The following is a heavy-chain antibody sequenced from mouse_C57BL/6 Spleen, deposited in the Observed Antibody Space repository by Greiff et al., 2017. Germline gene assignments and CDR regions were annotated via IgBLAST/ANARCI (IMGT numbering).Heavy chain of an antibody. CDR3: ARIYYDYDDFDY. CDR1: GYTFTSYW. J-gene: IGHJ2*01. D-gene: IGHD2-4*01. CDR2: IYPSDSET. Sequence: VQLQQPGAELVRPGSSVKLSCKASGYTFTSYWMDWVKQRPGQGLEWIGNIYPSDSETHYNQKFKDKATLTVDKSSSTAYMQLSSLTSEESAVYYCARIYYDYDDFDYWGQGTTLTVSS. V-gene: IGHV1-61*01.